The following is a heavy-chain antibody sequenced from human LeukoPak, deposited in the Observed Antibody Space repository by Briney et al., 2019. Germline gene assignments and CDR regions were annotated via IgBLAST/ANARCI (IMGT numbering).Heavy chain of an antibody. CDR2: ISSSGSTI. V-gene: IGHV3-48*03. J-gene: IGHJ6*03. CDR1: GFTFSSYE. CDR3: ARDLTDPPYYYYYIDV. Sequence: PGGSLRLSCAASGFTFSSYEMNWVRQAPGKGLEWVSYISSSGSTIYYADSVKGRFTISRDNAKNSLYLQMNSLRAEDTAVYYCARDLTDPPYYYYYIDVWGKGTTVTISS.